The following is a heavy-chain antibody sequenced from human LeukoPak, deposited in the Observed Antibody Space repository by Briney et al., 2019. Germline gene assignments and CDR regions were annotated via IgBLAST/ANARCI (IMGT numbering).Heavy chain of an antibody. CDR3: ARDPKWLDY. CDR2: TNQEGSEK. D-gene: IGHD5-12*01. CDR1: RFTFSNYW. V-gene: IGHV3-7*01. Sequence: GGSLRLSCVASRFTFSNYWMSWVRQAPGKGLEWVANTNQEGSEKYYVDSVKGRFTISKDNAKNSLYLQMNSLRAEDTAVYYCARDPKWLDYWGQGTLVTVSS. J-gene: IGHJ4*02.